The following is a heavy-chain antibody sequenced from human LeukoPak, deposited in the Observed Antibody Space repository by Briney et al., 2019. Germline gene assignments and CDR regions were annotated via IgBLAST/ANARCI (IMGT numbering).Heavy chain of an antibody. Sequence: PSETLSLTCAVYGGSFSGYYWSWIRQPPGKGLEWIGEINHSGSTNYNPSLKSRVTISVDTSKNKFSLKLSSVTAADTAVYYCASRQFYDSSGYYSDAFDIWGQGTMVTVSS. CDR2: INHSGST. D-gene: IGHD3-22*01. J-gene: IGHJ3*02. CDR3: ASRQFYDSSGYYSDAFDI. V-gene: IGHV4-34*01. CDR1: GGSFSGYY.